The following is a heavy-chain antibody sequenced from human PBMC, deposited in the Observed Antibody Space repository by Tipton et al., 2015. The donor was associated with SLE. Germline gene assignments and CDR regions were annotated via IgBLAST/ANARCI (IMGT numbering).Heavy chain of an antibody. Sequence: SLRLSCAASGFTFSSYWMSWVRQAPGKGLEWVGFIRSKAYGGTTEYAAFVKGRFTISRDDSKSIAYLQMNSLKTEDTAVYYCTRPVGITMVRGVSIWGQGTMVTVSS. D-gene: IGHD3-10*01. CDR3: TRPVGITMVRGVSI. CDR1: GFTFSSYW. CDR2: IRSKAYGGTT. V-gene: IGHV3-49*04. J-gene: IGHJ3*02.